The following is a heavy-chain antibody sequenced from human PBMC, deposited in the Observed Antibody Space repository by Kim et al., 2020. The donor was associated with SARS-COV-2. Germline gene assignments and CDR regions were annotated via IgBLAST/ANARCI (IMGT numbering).Heavy chain of an antibody. CDR3: ARLSYGSGSYYTSIFDY. D-gene: IGHD3-10*01. J-gene: IGHJ4*02. Sequence: LKSRVTISVDTSKNQFSLKLSSVTAADTAVYYCARLSYGSGSYYTSIFDYWGQGTLVTVSS. V-gene: IGHV4-61*07.